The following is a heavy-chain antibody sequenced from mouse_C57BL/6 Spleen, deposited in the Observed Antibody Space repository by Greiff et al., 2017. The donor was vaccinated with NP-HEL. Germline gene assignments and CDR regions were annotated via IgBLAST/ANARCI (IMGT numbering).Heavy chain of an antibody. V-gene: IGHV3-6*01. D-gene: IGHD2-2*01. Sequence: VQLKQSGPGLVKPSQSLSLTCSVTGYSITSGYYWNWIRQFPGNKLEWMGYISYDGSNNYNPSLKNRISITRDTSKNQFFLKLNSVTTEDTATYYCARGGYPYYFDYWGQGTTLTVSS. CDR3: ARGGYPYYFDY. CDR1: GYSITSGYY. CDR2: ISYDGSN. J-gene: IGHJ2*01.